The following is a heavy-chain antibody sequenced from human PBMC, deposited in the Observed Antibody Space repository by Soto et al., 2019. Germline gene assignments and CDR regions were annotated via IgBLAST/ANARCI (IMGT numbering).Heavy chain of an antibody. CDR3: ARQRNYFGAATYYNNLDY. CDR1: GASINSGSYD. Sequence: SETLSLTCTVSGASINSGSYDWGWIRQPPXQALEWIASIYYSGSTFYNPSLQSRVTIFVDASKKQFSLRLSSVTAADTAVYYCARQRNYFGAATYYNNLDYWGQGTLVTVSS. V-gene: IGHV4-39*01. CDR2: IYYSGST. J-gene: IGHJ4*02. D-gene: IGHD3-10*01.